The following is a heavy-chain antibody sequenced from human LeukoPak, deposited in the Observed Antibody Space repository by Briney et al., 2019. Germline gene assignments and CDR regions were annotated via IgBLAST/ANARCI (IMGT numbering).Heavy chain of an antibody. CDR2: IYYSGST. J-gene: IGHJ4*02. CDR3: ASGASQYYDFWSGYWEASFDY. D-gene: IGHD3-3*01. CDR1: GGSISSYC. Sequence: PSETLSLTCTVSGGSISSYCRSWIRQPPGKGLEWMGLIYYSGSTNYNPSLKSRVTISVDTSKNQFSLKLSSVTAADTAVYYCASGASQYYDFWSGYWEASFDYWGQGTLVTVSS. V-gene: IGHV4-59*01.